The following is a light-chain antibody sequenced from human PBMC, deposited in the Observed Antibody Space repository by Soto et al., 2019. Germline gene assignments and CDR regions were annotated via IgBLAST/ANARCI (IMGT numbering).Light chain of an antibody. V-gene: IGLV2-23*01. J-gene: IGLJ2*01. CDR1: TSDVGSYNL. CDR2: EGS. Sequence: QSALTQPASVSGSPGQSITISCTGTTSDVGSYNLVSWYQQHPGKAPKLMIYEGSKRPSGVSNRFSGSKSGNTASLTISGLQAEDEADYYGCSYAGSSTFVVFGVGTKLTVL. CDR3: CSYAGSSTFVV.